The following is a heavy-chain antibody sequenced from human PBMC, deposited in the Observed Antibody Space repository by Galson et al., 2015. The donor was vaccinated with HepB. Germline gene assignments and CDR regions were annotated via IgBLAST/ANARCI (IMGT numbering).Heavy chain of an antibody. CDR2: INPNSGGT. J-gene: IGHJ3*02. Sequence: SVKISCKASGYTFTGYYMHWVRQAPGQGLEWMGWINPNSGGTNYAQKFQGRVTMTRDTSISTAYMELSRLRSDDTAVYYCARVVPDYGDYGNAFDIWGQGTMVTVSS. CDR1: GYTFTGYY. D-gene: IGHD4-17*01. V-gene: IGHV1-2*02. CDR3: ARVVPDYGDYGNAFDI.